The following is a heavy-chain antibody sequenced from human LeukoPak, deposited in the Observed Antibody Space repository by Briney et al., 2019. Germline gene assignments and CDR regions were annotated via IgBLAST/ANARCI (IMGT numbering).Heavy chain of an antibody. J-gene: IGHJ4*02. V-gene: IGHV1-2*02. D-gene: IGHD1-1*01. Sequence: ASVKVSRKASGYTFTGYYIHWVRQAPGQGLEWMGWINPNSGGTNYAQRFQGRVTMTRDTSISTAYMELSRLRSDDTAVYYCARAPNNWNDLIVAYWGQGALVTVSS. CDR2: INPNSGGT. CDR3: ARAPNNWNDLIVAY. CDR1: GYTFTGYY.